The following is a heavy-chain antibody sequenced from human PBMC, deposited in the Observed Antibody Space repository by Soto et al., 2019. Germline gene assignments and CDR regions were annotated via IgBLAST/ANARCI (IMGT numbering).Heavy chain of an antibody. CDR1: DGSVRSGMYF. CDR3: ARYCNNLDCPHLNYFGS. J-gene: IGHJ4*02. D-gene: IGHD2-8*01. Sequence: PSETLSRTSSVSDGSVRSGMYFSNYLRQPPGKGIVWLGHVHFGGTSVYTACPMSRVTMSVDMSTNHVFLELTSVTAADTAIYYCARYCNNLDCPHLNYFGSWGQGTQVTVSS. V-gene: IGHV4-61*03. CDR2: VHFGGTS.